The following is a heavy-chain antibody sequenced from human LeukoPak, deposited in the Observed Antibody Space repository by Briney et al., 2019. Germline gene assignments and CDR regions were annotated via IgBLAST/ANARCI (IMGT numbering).Heavy chain of an antibody. CDR2: ISSSSSYI. CDR1: GFTFSSYS. CDR3: AKDYYDSSGSDYYYYYGMDV. J-gene: IGHJ6*02. D-gene: IGHD3-22*01. Sequence: GGSLRLSCAASGFTFSSYSMIWVRQAPGKALEWVSSISSSSSYIYYADSVKGRFTISRDNSKNTLYLKMNSLRAEDTAVYYCAKDYYDSSGSDYYYYYGMDVWGQGTTVTVSS. V-gene: IGHV3-21*04.